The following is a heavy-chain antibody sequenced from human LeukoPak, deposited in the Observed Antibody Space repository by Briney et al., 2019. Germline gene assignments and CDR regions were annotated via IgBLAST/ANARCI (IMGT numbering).Heavy chain of an antibody. CDR3: ARRDFALFGLITSFDS. CDR2: INHSGDI. J-gene: IGHJ4*02. V-gene: IGHV4-34*01. Sequence: PSQTLSLTCSVYGESFSGFYWSWIRQTPGKGLQWIGEINHSGDINYNPSLESRVTISVDTSKRQFSLRLSSVTAADTAVYYCARRDFALFGLITSFDSWGQGTRVTISS. CDR1: GESFSGFY. D-gene: IGHD3/OR15-3a*01.